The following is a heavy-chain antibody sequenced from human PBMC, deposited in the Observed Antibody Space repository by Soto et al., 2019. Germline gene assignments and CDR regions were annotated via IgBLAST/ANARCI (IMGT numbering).Heavy chain of an antibody. CDR3: AHSLIPNWGSRGAFDY. J-gene: IGHJ4*02. CDR2: IYWDDDK. V-gene: IGHV2-5*02. CDR1: GFSLSTSGVG. D-gene: IGHD7-27*01. Sequence: QITLKESGPTLVKPTQTLTLTCTFSGFSLSTSGVGVDWIRQPPGKALEWLALIYWDDDKRYSPSLKSRLTINKDTSKNQVVLTMTNRDPVDTATYYCAHSLIPNWGSRGAFDYWGQGTLVTVSS.